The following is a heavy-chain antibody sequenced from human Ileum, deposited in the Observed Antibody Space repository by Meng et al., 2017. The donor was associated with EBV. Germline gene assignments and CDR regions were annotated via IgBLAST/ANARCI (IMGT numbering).Heavy chain of an antibody. Sequence: QLQLQESGPGLVKPSGTLSLTCAVSGASITESNSWSWVRQPPGKGLEWIGEIYHSGGTNYNPSLKSRVTISVDKSKTQISLKLNSVTAADTAVYYCARWAFIYSYGFDHWGQGTLVTVSS. CDR2: IYHSGGT. J-gene: IGHJ4*02. CDR1: GASITESNS. CDR3: ARWAFIYSYGFDH. V-gene: IGHV4-4*02. D-gene: IGHD5-18*01.